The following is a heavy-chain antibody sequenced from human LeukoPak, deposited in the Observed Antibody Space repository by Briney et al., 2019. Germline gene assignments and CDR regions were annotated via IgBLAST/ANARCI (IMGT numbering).Heavy chain of an antibody. V-gene: IGHV3-64*01. J-gene: IGHJ2*01. CDR1: GFTFSSYA. CDR3: AKDLGVSGWYFDL. D-gene: IGHD6-25*01. Sequence: GGSLRLSCAASGFTFSSYAMHWVRQAPGKGLEYVSAISSNGGSTYYANSVKGRFTISRDNSKNTLYLQMGSLRAEDTAIYYCAKDLGVSGWYFDLWGRGTLVTVSS. CDR2: ISSNGGST.